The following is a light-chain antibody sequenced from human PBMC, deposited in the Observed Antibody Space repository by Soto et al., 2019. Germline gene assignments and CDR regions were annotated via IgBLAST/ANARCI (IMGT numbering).Light chain of an antibody. CDR3: AALYANVSREV. Sequence: QSVLPQSPSASVSPGQRDTISCDGSSSNIGSYPVYWYQQLPGTAPKLLVNSDDQRHTGVPDRFSASKSGTSASPAISELRSEDQAHYYCAALYANVSREVFGPG. J-gene: IGLJ1*01. CDR2: SDD. CDR1: SSNIGSYP. V-gene: IGLV1-47*02.